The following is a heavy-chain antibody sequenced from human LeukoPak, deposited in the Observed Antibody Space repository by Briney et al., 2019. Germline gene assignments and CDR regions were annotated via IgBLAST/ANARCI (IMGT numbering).Heavy chain of an antibody. J-gene: IGHJ4*02. Sequence: SETLSITCTVSGGSISSYHWSWIRQPPGKGLECIGYIYDSGSTNYNPSLKSRVTISVDTSKNQFSLKLSSVTAADTAVYYCARDLYGGNPWPFGYWGQGTLVTVSS. CDR2: IYDSGST. D-gene: IGHD4-17*01. CDR3: ARDLYGGNPWPFGY. V-gene: IGHV4-59*01. CDR1: GGSISSYH.